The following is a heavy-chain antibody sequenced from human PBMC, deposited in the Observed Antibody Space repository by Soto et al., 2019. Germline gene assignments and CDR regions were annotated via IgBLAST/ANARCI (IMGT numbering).Heavy chain of an antibody. CDR2: INHSGST. D-gene: IGHD3-10*01. Sequence: SETLSLTCAVYGGSFSGYYWSWIRQPPGKGLEWIGEINHSGSTNYNPSLKSRVTISVDTSKNQFSLKLSSVTAADTAVYYCATLSGRALLDYWGQGTLLTVSS. J-gene: IGHJ4*02. V-gene: IGHV4-34*01. CDR3: ATLSGRALLDY. CDR1: GGSFSGYY.